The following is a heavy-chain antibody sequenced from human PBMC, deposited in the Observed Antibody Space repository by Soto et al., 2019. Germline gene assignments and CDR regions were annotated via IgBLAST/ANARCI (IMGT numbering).Heavy chain of an antibody. CDR3: AREKRANGYFDY. CDR1: GFTFSAYW. V-gene: IGHV3-7*01. J-gene: IGHJ4*02. D-gene: IGHD6-25*01. CDR2: IKQAGSEK. Sequence: EVQLVESGGGLVQTGGSLRLSCAASGFTFSAYWMSWVRQAPGKGLEWVANIKQAGSEKYYVASVNGRFIISRDDAKNSLFLQVNSLRVEATAVYYCAREKRANGYFDYWGQGTLVTVSS.